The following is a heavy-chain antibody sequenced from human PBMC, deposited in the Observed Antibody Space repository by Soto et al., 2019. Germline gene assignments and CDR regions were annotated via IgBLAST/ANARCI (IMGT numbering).Heavy chain of an antibody. Sequence: QVQLQESGPGLVKPSGTLSLTCAVSGGSIDISHWWSWVRQPPGKGLEWIGEIYYSGTTNYDPSLKSRVTRSVDRSKNQFSRDLTCFTAADTAVYYCVRVSGGAPLRDGYNPRSIDCWGQGTRVTVSP. D-gene: IGHD2-21*01. V-gene: IGHV4-4*02. CDR3: VRVSGGAPLRDGYNPRSIDC. CDR1: GGSIDISHW. J-gene: IGHJ4*02. CDR2: IYYSGTT.